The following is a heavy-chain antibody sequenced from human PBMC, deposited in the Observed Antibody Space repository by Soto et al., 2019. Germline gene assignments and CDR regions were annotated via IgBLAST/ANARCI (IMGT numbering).Heavy chain of an antibody. CDR1: GFTFSRHA. D-gene: IGHD6-13*01. J-gene: IGHJ4*02. Sequence: GGSLRLSCAASGFTFSRHAMHWVRQAPGKGLEWVAVISTDGRDKYHADSVKGRFTISRDNSKNTLYLQMNSLRAEDTAVYYCAKDHDLAAAGYYFDYWGQGTLVTVSS. CDR3: AKDHDLAAAGYYFDY. CDR2: ISTDGRDK. V-gene: IGHV3-30*04.